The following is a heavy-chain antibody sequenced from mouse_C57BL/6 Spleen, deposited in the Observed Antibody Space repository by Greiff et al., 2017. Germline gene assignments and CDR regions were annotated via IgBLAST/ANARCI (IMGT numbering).Heavy chain of an antibody. D-gene: IGHD4-1*01. J-gene: IGHJ2*01. CDR1: GFTFSSYA. CDR2: ISDGGSYT. CDR3: ARVDWERNYLDY. V-gene: IGHV5-4*03. Sequence: EVKVVESGGGLVKPGGSLKLSCAASGFTFSSYAMSWVRQTPEKRLEWVATISDGGSYTYYPDNVKGRFTISRDNAKNNLYLQMSHLKSEDTAMYYCARVDWERNYLDYWGQGTTLTVSS.